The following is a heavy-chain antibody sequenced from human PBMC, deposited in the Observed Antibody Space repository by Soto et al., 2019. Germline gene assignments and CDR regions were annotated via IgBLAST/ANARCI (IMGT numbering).Heavy chain of an antibody. Sequence: GESLKISCEGSGYIFTNYWIAWVRQMPGKGLEWMGIISPGDSDTRYSPSFQGQVTISADKSISTAYLQWSSLKASDSAMYYCARQGPKRSGPRHFDSWGQGTLVTVSS. CDR2: ISPGDSDT. CDR3: ARQGPKRSGPRHFDS. V-gene: IGHV5-51*01. J-gene: IGHJ4*02. D-gene: IGHD6-19*01. CDR1: GYIFTNYW.